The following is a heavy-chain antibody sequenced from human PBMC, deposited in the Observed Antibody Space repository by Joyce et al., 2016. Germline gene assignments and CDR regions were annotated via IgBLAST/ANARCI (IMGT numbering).Heavy chain of an antibody. D-gene: IGHD3-22*01. CDR2: ISSDSTYI. J-gene: IGHJ6*02. Sequence: EVQLVESGGGLVKPGGSLRISCAASGFTFSTSSISWCRRAPGKGLEWVSAISSDSTYIFYADSVKGRFTVSRDNTKNSLYLQMNSLRAEDTAVFFCARGGIVYDYSMDLWGQGTTVTVSS. V-gene: IGHV3-21*02. CDR3: ARGGIVYDYSMDL. CDR1: GFTFSTSS.